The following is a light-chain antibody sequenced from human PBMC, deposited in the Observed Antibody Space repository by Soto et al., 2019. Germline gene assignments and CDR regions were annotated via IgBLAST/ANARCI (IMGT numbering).Light chain of an antibody. V-gene: IGLV2-14*01. CDR2: EVS. CDR3: TSFSNSTYA. Sequence: QSVLTQPASVSGSAGQSITISCTGSNSDVGSYKYVSWYQQHPGKAPKLIIYEVSNRPSGVSNRFSGSKSGNTASLTLSGLQAEDEAEYYCTSFSNSTYAFGTGTKVTVL. J-gene: IGLJ1*01. CDR1: NSDVGSYKY.